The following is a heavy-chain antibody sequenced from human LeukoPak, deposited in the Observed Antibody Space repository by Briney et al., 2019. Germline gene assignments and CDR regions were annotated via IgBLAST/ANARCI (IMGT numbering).Heavy chain of an antibody. CDR3: ARSYDSSGYHWYFDL. CDR2: FYSSGST. Sequence: SETLSLTCTVSSGSISSYFWSWIRQPAGKGLEWIGRFYSSGSTNYNPSFKSRVTMSLDTSRKQFSLKLSSVTAADTAVYYCARSYDSSGYHWYFDLWGRGTLVTVSS. V-gene: IGHV4-4*07. D-gene: IGHD3-22*01. CDR1: SGSISSYF. J-gene: IGHJ2*01.